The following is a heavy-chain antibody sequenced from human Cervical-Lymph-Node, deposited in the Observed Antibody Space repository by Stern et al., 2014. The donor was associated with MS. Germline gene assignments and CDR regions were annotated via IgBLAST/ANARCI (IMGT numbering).Heavy chain of an antibody. Sequence: VQLVESGGGLVKPGGSLRLSCAASGFIFSDHYMSWIRQAPGKRLEWISEISNSGSTTYYADSLKGRFTISRDNAKKSLYLQMNSLRAEDTAVYYCARDCGGDCYGAFDIWGQGTVVTVSS. CDR2: ISNSGSTT. J-gene: IGHJ3*02. CDR3: ARDCGGDCYGAFDI. CDR1: GFIFSDHY. D-gene: IGHD2-21*02. V-gene: IGHV3-11*01.